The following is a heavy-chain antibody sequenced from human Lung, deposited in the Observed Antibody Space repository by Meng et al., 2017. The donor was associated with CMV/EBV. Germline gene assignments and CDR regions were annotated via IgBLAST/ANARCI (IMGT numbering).Heavy chain of an antibody. D-gene: IGHD3-10*01. CDR3: ARMRGSGSEDS. Sequence: TXSLXXTVSGGPIKNPNYYWSWNRHQPGKGLEWLGYSYYTGAYYNPSLASRIFISLDSSHNRYSLTLRDVTAADTALYFCARMRGSGSEDSWGPGTLVPVAS. J-gene: IGHJ5*02. CDR1: GGPIKNPNYY. V-gene: IGHV4-31*03. CDR2: SYYTGA.